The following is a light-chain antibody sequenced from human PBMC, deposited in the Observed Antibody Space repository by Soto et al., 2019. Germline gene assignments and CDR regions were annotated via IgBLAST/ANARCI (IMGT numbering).Light chain of an antibody. CDR2: DAS. CDR1: QSVSSSY. Sequence: EFVLTQSPGTLSLSPGERATLSCRASQSVSSSYLAWYQQKPGQAPRLLIYDASTRATGIPDSFSGSGSGTDFTLTISRLEPEDVAVDYCQQYDSSPPLTFGGGTKVEIK. J-gene: IGKJ4*01. CDR3: QQYDSSPPLT. V-gene: IGKV3-20*01.